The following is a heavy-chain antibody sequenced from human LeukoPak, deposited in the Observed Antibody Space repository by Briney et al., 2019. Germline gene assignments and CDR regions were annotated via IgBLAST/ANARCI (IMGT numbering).Heavy chain of an antibody. Sequence: SETLSLTCAVYGGSFSGYYWSWIRQPPGKGLEWIEEINHSGSTNYNPSLRSRVTISVDTSKNQFSLKLSSVTAADTAVYYCARVRYSYGYCFDYWGQGTLVTVSS. V-gene: IGHV4-34*01. D-gene: IGHD5-18*01. CDR3: ARVRYSYGYCFDY. CDR1: GGSFSGYY. CDR2: INHSGST. J-gene: IGHJ4*02.